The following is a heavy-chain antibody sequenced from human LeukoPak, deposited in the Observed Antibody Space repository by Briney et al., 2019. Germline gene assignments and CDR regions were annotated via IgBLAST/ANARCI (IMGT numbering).Heavy chain of an antibody. CDR1: GLTFSSYG. V-gene: IGHV3-33*01. J-gene: IGHJ4*02. Sequence: GGSLRLSCGASGLTFSSYGMNWVRQAPGKGLEWAAVIWNDGSNKYYADSVKGRFTISRDNSKNTVYLQMNSLRVEDTAVYYCARLGSSWSFDYWGQGTLVTVSS. D-gene: IGHD6-13*01. CDR2: IWNDGSNK. CDR3: ARLGSSWSFDY.